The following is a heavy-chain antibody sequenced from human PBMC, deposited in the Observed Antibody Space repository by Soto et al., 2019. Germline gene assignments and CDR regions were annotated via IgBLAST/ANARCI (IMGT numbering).Heavy chain of an antibody. Sequence: PGGSLRLSCAASGFAFSSYAMSWVRQAPGKGLEWVSAISGSAEKTYYAESVKGRFTVSRDSSHNTQYLQMNSLRAEDTAVYYCSKDPSYYDFWDGPGGWFDPWGQGTLVTVSS. CDR1: GFAFSSYA. D-gene: IGHD3-3*01. CDR3: SKDPSYYDFWDGPGGWFDP. CDR2: ISGSAEKT. J-gene: IGHJ5*02. V-gene: IGHV3-23*01.